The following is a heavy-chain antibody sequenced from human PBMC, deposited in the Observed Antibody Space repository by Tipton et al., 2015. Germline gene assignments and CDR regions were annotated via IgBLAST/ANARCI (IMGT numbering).Heavy chain of an antibody. V-gene: IGHV1-69*06. J-gene: IGHJ6*02. D-gene: IGHD3-22*01. CDR1: GGTFSSYA. CDR3: ARNDYDSSGYYHYYSYGMDV. Sequence: QLVQSGGEVKKPGSSVKVSCKASGGTFSSYAISWVRQAPGQGLEWMGGIIPIFGTANYAQKFQGRVTITADKSTSTAYMELTSLRSEDTAVYYCARNDYDSSGYYHYYSYGMDVWGQGTTVTVSS. CDR2: IIPIFGTA.